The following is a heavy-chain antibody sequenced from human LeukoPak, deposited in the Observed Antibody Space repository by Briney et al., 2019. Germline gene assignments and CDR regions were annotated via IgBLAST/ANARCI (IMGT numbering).Heavy chain of an antibody. Sequence: GGSLRLSCAASGFTVSDNYMTWVRQAPGKGLEWVSSIYNTGATHYAESVKGRFTISRDDSKNTLFLQMNSLRAEDMAVYYCARIEWERLGRAFDIWGQGTMVTVSS. D-gene: IGHD1-26*01. CDR1: GFTVSDNY. CDR3: ARIEWERLGRAFDI. CDR2: IYNTGAT. J-gene: IGHJ3*02. V-gene: IGHV3-53*01.